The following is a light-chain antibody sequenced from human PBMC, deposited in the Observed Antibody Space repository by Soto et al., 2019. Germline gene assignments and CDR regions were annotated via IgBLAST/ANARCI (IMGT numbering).Light chain of an antibody. J-gene: IGKJ1*01. CDR1: QSVDSNY. CDR2: GAS. V-gene: IGKV3D-20*02. Sequence: EIVLTQSPGTLSLSPGERATLSCRASQSVDSNYLAWYQQRPGQPPNLLIFGASHRAPDIPDRFSGSGSGTDFTLTISSLEPEDFAVYYCQQRSKWPWTLGQGTKVDIK. CDR3: QQRSKWPWT.